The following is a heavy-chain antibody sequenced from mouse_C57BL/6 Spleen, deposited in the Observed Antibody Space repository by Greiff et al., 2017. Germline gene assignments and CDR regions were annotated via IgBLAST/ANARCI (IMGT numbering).Heavy chain of an antibody. V-gene: IGHV14-4*01. CDR1: GFNIKDDY. CDR2: IDPENGAT. CDR3: ATGGKEPYWYFEV. Sequence: EVQLQQSGAELVRPGASVKLSCTASGFNIKDDYMHWVKQRPEQGLEWIGWIDPENGATESASKFQGKATITADTSSNTAYLQLSSLTSEDTGVYDCATGGKEPYWYFEVWGTGSTVTVSA. D-gene: IGHD1-1*02. J-gene: IGHJ1*03.